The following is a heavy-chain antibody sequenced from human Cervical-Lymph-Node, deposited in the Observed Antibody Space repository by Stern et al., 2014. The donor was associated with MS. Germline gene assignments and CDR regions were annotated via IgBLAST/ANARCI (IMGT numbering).Heavy chain of an antibody. Sequence: VQLEQSGAEVKKPGSSVKVSCKASGGTFSNHAISWVRQAPGQGLEWMGGIVPILATANYAQRFQGRVTITADESTRTAYMELSSLRSEDTAVYYCARDRLRYSSSSSRRGYGMDVWGQGTTVTVSS. CDR3: ARDRLRYSSSSSRRGYGMDV. CDR2: IVPILATA. V-gene: IGHV1-69*01. J-gene: IGHJ6*02. CDR1: GGTFSNHA. D-gene: IGHD6-6*01.